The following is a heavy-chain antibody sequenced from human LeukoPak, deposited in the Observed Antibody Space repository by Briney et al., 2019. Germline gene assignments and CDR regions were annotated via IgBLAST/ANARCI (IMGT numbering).Heavy chain of an antibody. CDR2: MNPNSGNT. V-gene: IGHV1-8*01. Sequence: ASVKVSCKASGYTFTSYDINWVRQATGQGLEWMGWMNPNSGNTGYAQKFQGRVTMTRNTSISTAYMELSSLRSEDTAVYYCARDGPGYSSRNWYFDLWGRGTLVTVSS. CDR1: GYTFTSYD. CDR3: ARDGPGYSSRNWYFDL. J-gene: IGHJ2*01. D-gene: IGHD6-13*01.